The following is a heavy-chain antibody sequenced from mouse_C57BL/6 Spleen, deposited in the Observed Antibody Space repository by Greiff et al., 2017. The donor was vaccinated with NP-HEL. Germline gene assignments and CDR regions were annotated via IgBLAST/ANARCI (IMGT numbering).Heavy chain of an antibody. Sequence: VQLQQSGPELVKPGASVKISCKASGYTFTDYYMNWVKQSHGKSLEWIGDINPNNGGTSYNQKFKGKATLTVDKSSSTAYMELRSLTSEDSAVYYCATVYYYGSPWYFDVWGTGTTVTVSS. V-gene: IGHV1-26*01. CDR3: ATVYYYGSPWYFDV. J-gene: IGHJ1*03. CDR2: INPNNGGT. CDR1: GYTFTDYY. D-gene: IGHD1-1*01.